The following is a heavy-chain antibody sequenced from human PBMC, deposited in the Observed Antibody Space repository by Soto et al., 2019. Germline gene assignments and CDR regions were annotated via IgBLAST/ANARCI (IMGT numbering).Heavy chain of an antibody. V-gene: IGHV1-24*01. CDR1: GYTLTELS. J-gene: IGHJ6*03. Sequence: ASVKVSCKVSGYTLTELSMHWVRQAPGKGLEWMGGFDPEDGETIYAQKFQGRVTMTEDTSTDTAYMELSSLRSEDTAVYYCATDSDYDILTGYRGGRKLYYYMDVWGKGTTVTVSS. CDR2: FDPEDGET. CDR3: ATDSDYDILTGYRGGRKLYYYMDV. D-gene: IGHD3-9*01.